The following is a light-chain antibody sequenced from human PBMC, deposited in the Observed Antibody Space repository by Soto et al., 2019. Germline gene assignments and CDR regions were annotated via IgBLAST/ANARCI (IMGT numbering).Light chain of an antibody. J-gene: IGKJ5*01. CDR3: HQYNNWPRT. V-gene: IGKV3-15*01. Sequence: IVLSRSPGTLSLSRLEVVTLSCMASQSVRNNLAWYQQKPGQAPSLLIYGASTRATGIPARFSGSGSGTEFTLTISSLQSEDFAVYFCHQYNNWPRTFGQGTRLEIK. CDR1: QSVRNN. CDR2: GAS.